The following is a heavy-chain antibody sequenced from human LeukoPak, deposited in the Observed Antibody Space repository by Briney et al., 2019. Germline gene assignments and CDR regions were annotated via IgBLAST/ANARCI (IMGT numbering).Heavy chain of an antibody. Sequence: ASVKVSCKASGGTFSSYAISWVRQAPGQGLEWMGGIIPIFGTANYAQKFQGRVTITADKSTSTAYMELSSLRSEDTAVYYCASALGYSYANFDYWGQGTLVTVSS. CDR2: IIPIFGTA. D-gene: IGHD5-18*01. CDR3: ASALGYSYANFDY. V-gene: IGHV1-69*06. CDR1: GGTFSSYA. J-gene: IGHJ4*02.